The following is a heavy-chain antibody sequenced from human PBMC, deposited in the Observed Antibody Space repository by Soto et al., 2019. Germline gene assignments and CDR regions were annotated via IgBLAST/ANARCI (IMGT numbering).Heavy chain of an antibody. Sequence: SQTLSLTCAISGDSVSSNSAAWNWIRQSPSRGLEWLGRTYYRSKWYNDYAVSVKSRITINPDTSKKHFSLQLNSVTPEDTAVYYCARDRPPNVGAVAGSYMDVWGKGTTVTSP. CDR2: TYYRSKWYN. J-gene: IGHJ6*03. V-gene: IGHV6-1*01. CDR3: ARDRPPNVGAVAGSYMDV. D-gene: IGHD6-19*01. CDR1: GDSVSSNSAA.